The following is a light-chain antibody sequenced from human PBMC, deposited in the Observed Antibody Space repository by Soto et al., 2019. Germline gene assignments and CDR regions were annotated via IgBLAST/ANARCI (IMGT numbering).Light chain of an antibody. CDR1: SSDVGGYNY. CDR2: EVN. J-gene: IGLJ1*01. CDR3: SSYAGSSNV. Sequence: QSALTQPPSASGSPGQSVAISCTGTSSDVGGYNYVSWYQHHPGKAPKLMIYEVNKRPPGVPDRFSGSKSGNTASLTVSGLQAEDEADYYCSSYAGSSNVFGTGTKLTVL. V-gene: IGLV2-8*01.